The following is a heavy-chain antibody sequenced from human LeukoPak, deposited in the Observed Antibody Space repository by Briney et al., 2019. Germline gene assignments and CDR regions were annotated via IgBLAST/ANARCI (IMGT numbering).Heavy chain of an antibody. D-gene: IGHD3-10*01. CDR1: GFTFSSYS. V-gene: IGHV3-21*01. CDR2: ISSSSSYI. CDR3: ARDYGSGSYDYYGMDA. Sequence: GGSLRLSCAASGFTFSSYSMNWVRQAPGKGLEWVSSISSSSSYIYYADSVKGRFTISRDNAKNSLYLQMNSLRAEDTAVYYCARDYGSGSYDYYGMDAWGKGTTVTVSS. J-gene: IGHJ6*04.